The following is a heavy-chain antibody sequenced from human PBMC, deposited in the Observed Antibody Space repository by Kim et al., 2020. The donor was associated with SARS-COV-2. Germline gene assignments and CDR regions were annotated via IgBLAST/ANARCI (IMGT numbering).Heavy chain of an antibody. J-gene: IGHJ6*02. Sequence: RVTISVDTSKNQFSLKLSSVTAADTAVYYCARDQAGSGYAPGGYYYGMDVWGQGTTVTVSS. CDR3: ARDQAGSGYAPGGYYYGMDV. V-gene: IGHV4-59*01. D-gene: IGHD5-12*01.